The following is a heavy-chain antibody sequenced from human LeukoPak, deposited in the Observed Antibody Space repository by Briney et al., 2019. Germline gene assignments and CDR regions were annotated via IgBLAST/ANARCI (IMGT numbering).Heavy chain of an antibody. D-gene: IGHD6-6*01. V-gene: IGHV4-59*01. Sequence: SETLSLTCTVSGGSISSYYWSWIRQPPGKGLEWIGYIYYSGSTNYNPSLKSRVTISVDTSKNQFSLKLSSVTAADTAVYYCAREGLRSIAARRGTRDYMDVWGKGTTVTISS. CDR3: AREGLRSIAARRGTRDYMDV. CDR2: IYYSGST. CDR1: GGSISSYY. J-gene: IGHJ6*03.